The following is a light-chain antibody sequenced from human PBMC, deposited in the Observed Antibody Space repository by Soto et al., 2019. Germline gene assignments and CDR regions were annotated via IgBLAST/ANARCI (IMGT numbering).Light chain of an antibody. CDR3: SSYTSSSTLFYV. CDR1: SSEVGGYNY. CDR2: DVS. J-gene: IGLJ1*01. Sequence: QSALTQPASVSGSPGQSITISCTGTSSEVGGYNYVSWYQQNPGKAPKLMIYDVSNRPSGVSNRFSGSKSGNTASLTISGLQAEDEADYYCSSYTSSSTLFYVFGTGTKVTVL. V-gene: IGLV2-14*01.